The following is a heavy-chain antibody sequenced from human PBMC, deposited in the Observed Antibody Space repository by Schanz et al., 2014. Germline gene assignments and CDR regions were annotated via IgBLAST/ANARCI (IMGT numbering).Heavy chain of an antibody. CDR2: INGYNGHT. V-gene: IGHV1-18*01. Sequence: QVQLVQSGAEVKKPGSSVKVSCKASGGTFSSDTFSWVRQAPGQGLEWMGWINGYNGHTLYAQKFQGRVTMTTDTSTSTSYMELTSLRFDDTAVYYCARDGVDAAAGGNYWGQGTLVTVSS. CDR1: GGTFSSDT. J-gene: IGHJ4*02. D-gene: IGHD6-13*01. CDR3: ARDGVDAAAGGNY.